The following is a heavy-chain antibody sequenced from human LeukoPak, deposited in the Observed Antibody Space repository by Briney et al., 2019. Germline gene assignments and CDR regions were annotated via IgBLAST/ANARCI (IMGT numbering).Heavy chain of an antibody. CDR1: GFTFSTYG. Sequence: GGSLRLSCAASGFTFSTYGMHWVRQAPGKGLEYVSGIGPDGGTTYYAMSVKGRSTISRDNSKNMVYLQMGSLRADDMAVYYCARGAQPTDYWGQGTLVTVSS. D-gene: IGHD6-13*01. J-gene: IGHJ4*02. CDR2: IGPDGGTT. V-gene: IGHV3-64*01. CDR3: ARGAQPTDY.